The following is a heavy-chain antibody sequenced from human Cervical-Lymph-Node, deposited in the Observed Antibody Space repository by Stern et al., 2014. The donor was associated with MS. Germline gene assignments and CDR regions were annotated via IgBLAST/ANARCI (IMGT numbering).Heavy chain of an antibody. CDR3: ARPWGFGELRDAFDI. CDR2: IYPGDSDP. CDR1: GYSFTSYW. V-gene: IGHV5-51*01. Sequence: EVQLVESGAEVKKPGESLKISCKGSGYSFTSYWIGWVRQMPGKGLEWMGIIYPGDSDPRYSPSFQGQVTSSADKSISTAYLQWSSLKASDTAMYYCARPWGFGELRDAFDIWGQGTMVTVSS. J-gene: IGHJ3*02. D-gene: IGHD3-10*01.